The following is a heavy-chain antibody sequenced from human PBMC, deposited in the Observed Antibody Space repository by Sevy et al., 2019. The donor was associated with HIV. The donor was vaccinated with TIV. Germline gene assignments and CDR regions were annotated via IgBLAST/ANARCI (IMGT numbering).Heavy chain of an antibody. D-gene: IGHD3-10*01. CDR3: ARALGVMVRGGGYYFDY. CDR1: GFTLSSYA. CDR2: ISYDGSDK. V-gene: IGHV3-30*04. J-gene: IGHJ4*02. Sequence: GGSLRLSCAASGFTLSSYAMHWVRQAPGKGLESVAVISYDGSDKNYSDSVKGRFTISRDNSKNTLSLQMNSLRADDTAVYYCARALGVMVRGGGYYFDYWGQGTLVTVSS.